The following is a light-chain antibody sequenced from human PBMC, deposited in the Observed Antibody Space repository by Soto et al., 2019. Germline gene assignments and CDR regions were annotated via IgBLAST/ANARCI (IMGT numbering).Light chain of an antibody. V-gene: IGKV3-15*01. CDR1: QSISRK. Sequence: EIVLTQSPGTLSLSPGERATLSCWASQSISRKVAWYQHKPGQAPRLLISGASTGATGIPARFSGSGSGTEFTLTISSLQSEDCAIYYCQQYHTWPITFGGGTKV. CDR3: QQYHTWPIT. J-gene: IGKJ4*01. CDR2: GAS.